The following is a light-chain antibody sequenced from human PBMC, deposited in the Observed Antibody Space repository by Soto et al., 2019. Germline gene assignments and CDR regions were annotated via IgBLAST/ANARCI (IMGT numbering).Light chain of an antibody. Sequence: EIFLTQSPGTLCWSQGQRATXXXXXRETVSEDQLAWYQLKPGQALRLVIFAVSIRAPGFSERFSGSGSGTDFTVTINRLEREDVAGYYCQQYGSSRGSFGQGTKVDI. J-gene: IGKJ1*01. CDR2: AVS. CDR1: ETVSEDQ. CDR3: QQYGSSRGS. V-gene: IGKV3-20*01.